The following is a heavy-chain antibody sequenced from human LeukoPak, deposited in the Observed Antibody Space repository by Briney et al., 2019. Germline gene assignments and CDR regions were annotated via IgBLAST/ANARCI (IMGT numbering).Heavy chain of an antibody. J-gene: IGHJ6*03. CDR1: GFTFSSYA. V-gene: IGHV3-30*04. D-gene: IGHD6-19*01. CDR2: ISYDGSNK. Sequence: GGSLRLSCAASGFTFSSYAMHWARQAPGKGLEWVAVISYDGSNKYYADSVKGRFTISRDNSKNTLYLQMNSLRAEDTAVYYCARSGYSSGWYYYYYMDVWGKGTTVTVSS. CDR3: ARSGYSSGWYYYYYMDV.